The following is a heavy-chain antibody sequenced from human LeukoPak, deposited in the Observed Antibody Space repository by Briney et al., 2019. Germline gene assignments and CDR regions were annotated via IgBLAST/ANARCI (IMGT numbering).Heavy chain of an antibody. J-gene: IGHJ4*02. CDR1: GGSFSGYY. Sequence: SETLSLTCAVYGGSFSGYYWSWIRQPPGKGLEWIGEINHSGSTNYNPSLKSRVTISVDTSKNQFSLKLSSVTAADTAVYYCARGRASSGYDYWGQGTLVTVSS. D-gene: IGHD3-22*01. V-gene: IGHV4-34*01. CDR3: ARGRASSGYDY. CDR2: INHSGST.